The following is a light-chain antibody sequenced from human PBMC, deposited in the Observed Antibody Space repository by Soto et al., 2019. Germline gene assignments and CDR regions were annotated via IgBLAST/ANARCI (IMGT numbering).Light chain of an antibody. V-gene: IGKV3-11*01. Sequence: EIVLTQSPATLSLSPGERATLSCRASQSVSGYLAWYQQKPGQAPRLLIYDTSTRATGVPARFSGSGSGTDLTLTISSLEPEDFAVYSCQQRSSWPTFGPGTKVDIK. CDR1: QSVSGY. CDR2: DTS. J-gene: IGKJ3*01. CDR3: QQRSSWPT.